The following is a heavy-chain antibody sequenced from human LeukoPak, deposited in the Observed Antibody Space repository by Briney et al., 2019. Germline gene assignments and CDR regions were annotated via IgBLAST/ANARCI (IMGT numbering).Heavy chain of an antibody. CDR3: AREVSHGHLIRSFDP. V-gene: IGHV1-18*01. J-gene: IGHJ5*02. Sequence: ASVKVSCKASGYTFTSYGINWVRQAPGQGLEWMGMISNDGRTNYAQNFKSRVTMTTDTVTTTAYMELRSLRSDDTAVYYCAREVSHGHLIRSFDPWGQGTLVTVSS. D-gene: IGHD3-3*02. CDR2: ISNDGRT. CDR1: GYTFTSYG.